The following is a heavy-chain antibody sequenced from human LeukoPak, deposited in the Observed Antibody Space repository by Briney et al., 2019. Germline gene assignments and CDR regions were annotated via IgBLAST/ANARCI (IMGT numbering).Heavy chain of an antibody. CDR2: ITSSSSYI. D-gene: IGHD1-1*01. Sequence: GGSLRLSCAGSGFTFSSYSMNWVRQAPGKGLEWVSSITSSSSYIYYAASVKGRFTISRDNAKNSLYLQMNRLRAEDTAVYYCARERQLERLAFGKEGSAFDYWGQGTLVTVSS. V-gene: IGHV3-21*01. CDR3: ARERQLERLAFGKEGSAFDY. CDR1: GFTFSSYS. J-gene: IGHJ4*02.